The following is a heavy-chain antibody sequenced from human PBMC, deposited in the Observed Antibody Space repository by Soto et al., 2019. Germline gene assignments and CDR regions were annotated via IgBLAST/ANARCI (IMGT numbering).Heavy chain of an antibody. J-gene: IGHJ4*02. CDR1: GFTFSTYG. D-gene: IGHD2-21*02. CDR3: AKEGGQPLLWYYFDY. CDR2: ISYDGSNK. V-gene: IGHV3-30*18. Sequence: QVQLVESGGGVVQPGRSLRLSCAASGFTFSTYGMHWVRQAPGKGLEWVAVISYDGSNKYYADSVKGRFTISRDDSKNTLYLQMNSLRAEDTAVYYCAKEGGQPLLWYYFDYWGQGTLVTVSS.